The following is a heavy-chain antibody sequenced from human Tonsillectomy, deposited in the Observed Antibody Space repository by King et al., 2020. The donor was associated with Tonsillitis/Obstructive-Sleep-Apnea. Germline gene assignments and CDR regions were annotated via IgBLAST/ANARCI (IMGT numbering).Heavy chain of an antibody. CDR2: MSSDGSSK. CDR1: GFTFSKYA. J-gene: IGHJ4*02. Sequence: VQLVESGGGVVQPGRSLRLSCAASGFTFSKYAIHWVRQAPGKGLEWVAAMSSDGSSKYYADFVKGRFTISRDNSKNTLYLQMNSLRAEDTAVYYCASGRFLEWLFPLDYWGQGTLVTVSS. V-gene: IGHV3-30*04. D-gene: IGHD3-3*01. CDR3: ASGRFLEWLFPLDY.